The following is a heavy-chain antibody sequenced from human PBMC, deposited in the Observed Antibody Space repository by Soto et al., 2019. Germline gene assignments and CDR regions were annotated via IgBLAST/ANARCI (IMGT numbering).Heavy chain of an antibody. V-gene: IGHV3-64*02. D-gene: IGHD1-1*01. Sequence: GGSLRLSCAASGFTFSNSAMHWFRQAPGKGLEYVSAIGSNGATTYYADSVKGRFTISRDNSKNTLYLQMGSLRTEDMAVYYCARDTVSGRGARWSYFDSWGQGTLVTVSS. J-gene: IGHJ4*02. CDR2: IGSNGATT. CDR3: ARDTVSGRGARWSYFDS. CDR1: GFTFSNSA.